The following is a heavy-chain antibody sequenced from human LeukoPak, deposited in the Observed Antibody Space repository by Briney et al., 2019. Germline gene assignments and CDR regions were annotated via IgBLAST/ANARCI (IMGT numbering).Heavy chain of an antibody. CDR1: GFTFSRSW. CDR3: AAWTDRGYSY. Sequence: GGSLRLSCTASGFTFSRSWMNWIRQAPGKGLEWVANINPDGDGMRFVDSVKGRFTMSRDNAQSSLHLQMNCLRVEDTAFYYCAAWTDRGYSYWGQGVLVTVSS. D-gene: IGHD5-12*01. J-gene: IGHJ4*02. V-gene: IGHV3-7*01. CDR2: INPDGDGM.